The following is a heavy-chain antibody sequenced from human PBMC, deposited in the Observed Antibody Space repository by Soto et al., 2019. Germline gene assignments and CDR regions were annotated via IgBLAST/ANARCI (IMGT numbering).Heavy chain of an antibody. CDR1: GFTFSSYG. CDR2: ISYDGSNK. D-gene: IGHD6-19*01. CDR3: EKDLRPMYSSGWYDY. J-gene: IGHJ4*02. Sequence: GGSLRLSCAASGFTFSSYGMHWVRQAPGKGLEWVAVISYDGSNKYYADSVKGRFTISRDNSKNTLYLQMNSLRAEDTAVYYCEKDLRPMYSSGWYDYWGQGTLVTVSS. V-gene: IGHV3-30*18.